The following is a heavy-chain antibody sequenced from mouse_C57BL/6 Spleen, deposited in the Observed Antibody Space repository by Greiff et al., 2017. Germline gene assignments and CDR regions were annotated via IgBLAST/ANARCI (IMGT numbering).Heavy chain of an antibody. J-gene: IGHJ2*01. D-gene: IGHD2-1*01. Sequence: QVQLQQSGAELVRPGTSVKVSCKASGYAFTNYLIEWVKQRPGQGLEWIGVIKPGSGGTNYNEKFKGKATLTADKSSSTAYMQLSSLTSEDSAVYFCARSNYGNYDFDYWGQGTTLTVSS. V-gene: IGHV1-54*01. CDR3: ARSNYGNYDFDY. CDR2: IKPGSGGT. CDR1: GYAFTNYL.